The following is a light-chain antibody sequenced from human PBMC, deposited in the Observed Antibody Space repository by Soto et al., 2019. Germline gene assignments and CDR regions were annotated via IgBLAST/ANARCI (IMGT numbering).Light chain of an antibody. CDR2: AAS. Sequence: IVLTQSPVTLSLSPGERATLSCRASQGVNSTYVAWYQQKPGQAPRLLIYAASIRATGIPDRFSGSGSGTDFILTISRLEPEVFVVYYCQHYGSSFTFGPGTKVDIK. CDR3: QHYGSSFT. CDR1: QGVNSTY. J-gene: IGKJ3*01. V-gene: IGKV3-20*01.